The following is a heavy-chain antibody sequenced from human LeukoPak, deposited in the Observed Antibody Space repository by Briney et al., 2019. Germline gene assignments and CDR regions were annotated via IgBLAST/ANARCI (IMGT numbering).Heavy chain of an antibody. Sequence: PGGSLRLSCAASGFTVSSNYMSWVRPAPGKGLEWVSVIYSGGSTYYADSVKGRFTISRDNSKNTLYLQMNSLRAEDTAVYYCARAIGYSYGLGYWGQGTLVTVSS. CDR2: IYSGGST. CDR1: GFTVSSNY. CDR3: ARAIGYSYGLGY. V-gene: IGHV3-53*01. J-gene: IGHJ4*02. D-gene: IGHD5-18*01.